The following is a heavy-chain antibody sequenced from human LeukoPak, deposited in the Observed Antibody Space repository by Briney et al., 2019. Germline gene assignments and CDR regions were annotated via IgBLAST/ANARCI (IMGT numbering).Heavy chain of an antibody. V-gene: IGHV3-66*01. CDR3: ARGGDYGGYEVDY. Sequence: GGSLRLSCAASGFTVNSDYMSWVRQAPGKGLEWVSVLYSGGSTYYADSVEGRFTISRDNSKNTLYLQMNSLRAEDTAVYYCARGGDYGGYEVDYWGQGTLVTVSS. D-gene: IGHD4-17*01. CDR1: GFTVNSDY. J-gene: IGHJ4*02. CDR2: LYSGGST.